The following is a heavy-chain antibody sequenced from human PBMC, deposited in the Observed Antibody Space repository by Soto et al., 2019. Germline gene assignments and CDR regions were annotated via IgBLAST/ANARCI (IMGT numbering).Heavy chain of an antibody. V-gene: IGHV3-33*01. Sequence: QVQLVESGGGVVQPGRSLRLSCAASGFTFSSYGMHWVRQAPGKGLEWVAVIWYDGSNKYYADSVKGRFTISRDNSKNTLYLQINSLRAEDTAVYCCASGVLKDYYYYYGMDVWGQGTTVTVSS. CDR3: ASGVLKDYYYYYGMDV. D-gene: IGHD2-8*01. J-gene: IGHJ6*02. CDR1: GFTFSSYG. CDR2: IWYDGSNK.